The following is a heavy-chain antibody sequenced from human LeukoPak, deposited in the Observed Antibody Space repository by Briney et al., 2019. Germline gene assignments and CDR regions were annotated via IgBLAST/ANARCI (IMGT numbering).Heavy chain of an antibody. Sequence: GGSLRLSCAASGFTFSSYSMNWVRQAPGKGLEWVSSISSSSSYIYYADSVKGRFTISRDNAKNSLYLQMNSLRAEDTAVYYCARDLEANYYDSSGLDYWGQGTLVTVSS. D-gene: IGHD3-22*01. V-gene: IGHV3-21*01. CDR3: ARDLEANYYDSSGLDY. CDR1: GFTFSSYS. J-gene: IGHJ4*02. CDR2: ISSSSSYI.